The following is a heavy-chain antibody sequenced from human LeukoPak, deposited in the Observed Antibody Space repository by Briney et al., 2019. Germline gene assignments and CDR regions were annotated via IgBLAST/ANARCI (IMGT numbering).Heavy chain of an antibody. Sequence: PSETLSLTCTVSGGSISSSSYYWGWIRQPPGKGLEWIGSIYYSGSTYYNPSLKSRVTISVDTSKNQFSLKLSSVTAADTAVYYCAKDHGGQLGPWGQGTPVTVSS. CDR2: IYYSGST. CDR1: GGSISSSSYY. D-gene: IGHD3-16*01. J-gene: IGHJ5*02. V-gene: IGHV4-39*02. CDR3: AKDHGGQLGP.